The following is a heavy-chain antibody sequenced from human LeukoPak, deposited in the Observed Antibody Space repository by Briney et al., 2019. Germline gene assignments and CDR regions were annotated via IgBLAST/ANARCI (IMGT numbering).Heavy chain of an antibody. CDR2: MNTNSSNT. CDR3: AREDGIVGASWFDP. V-gene: IGHV1-8*01. CDR1: GYTFTSYD. J-gene: IGHJ5*02. Sequence: ASVKLSCKLSGYTFTSYDINWVRQATGHGLEWMGWMNTNSSNTGYAQKFQGRVTMTRNTSISTAYMELSSLRSEDAAVYYYAREDGIVGASWFDPWGQGTLVTVSS. D-gene: IGHD1-26*01.